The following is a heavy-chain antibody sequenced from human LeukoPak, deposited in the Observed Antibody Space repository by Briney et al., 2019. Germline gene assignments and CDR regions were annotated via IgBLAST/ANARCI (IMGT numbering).Heavy chain of an antibody. CDR1: GGSFSGQY. CDR2: INHGGSI. Sequence: SETLSLTCAVYGGSFSGQYWGWIRQPPGKGLEWIGEINHGGSISYDASLKSRVTISLDTSKNQFSLKLSSVTAADTAVYYCAGGDYHGSESYANYWGQGTLVTVSS. CDR3: AGGDYHGSESYANY. J-gene: IGHJ4*02. V-gene: IGHV4-34*01. D-gene: IGHD3-10*01.